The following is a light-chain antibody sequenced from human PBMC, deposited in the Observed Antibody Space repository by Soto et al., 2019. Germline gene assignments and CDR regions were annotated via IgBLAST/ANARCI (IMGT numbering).Light chain of an antibody. CDR2: GNI. J-gene: IGLJ2*01. V-gene: IGLV1-40*01. CDR3: QAFDRSLSGLI. CDR1: SSNIGAHHD. Sequence: QPVLTQPPSVSGAPGQRVIISCTGSSSNIGAHHDVHWYQHLPGTPPKLLIYGNINRPSGVPDRSSGSTSGTSASLAITGLQAEDEADYYCQAFDRSLSGLIFGGGTKLTVL.